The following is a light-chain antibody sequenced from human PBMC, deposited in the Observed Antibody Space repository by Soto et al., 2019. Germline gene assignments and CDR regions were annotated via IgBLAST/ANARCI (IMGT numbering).Light chain of an antibody. V-gene: IGLV1-47*01. J-gene: IGLJ1*01. CDR1: SSNIGSNS. CDR2: ENN. CDR3: AAWDDGLSGYYV. Sequence: QSVLTQPPSVSAAPGQKVTISCSGSSSNIGSNSVSWCQQFPGTAPKLLIYENNQRPSGVPDRFSGSKSGTSASLAISGLRSEDEADYYCAAWDDGLSGYYVFGTGTKVTVL.